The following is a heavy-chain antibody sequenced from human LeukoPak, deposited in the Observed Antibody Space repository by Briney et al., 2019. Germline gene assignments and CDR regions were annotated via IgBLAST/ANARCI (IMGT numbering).Heavy chain of an antibody. Sequence: GRSLRLSCAASGFIFSNYAMHWVRQASGKGLEWVAVISYDGSNKHYTDSVKGRFTISKDNSKNTLYLQMNSLRAEDTAVYYCARDNYGRDYWGQGTLVSVSS. CDR2: ISYDGSNK. J-gene: IGHJ4*02. D-gene: IGHD3-10*01. CDR1: GFIFSNYA. V-gene: IGHV3-30*04. CDR3: ARDNYGRDY.